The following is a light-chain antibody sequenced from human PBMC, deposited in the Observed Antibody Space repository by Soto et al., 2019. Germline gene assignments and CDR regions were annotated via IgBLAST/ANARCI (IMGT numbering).Light chain of an antibody. V-gene: IGLV4-69*01. CDR1: SGHTNYA. CDR3: LTWGAGIWV. J-gene: IGLJ3*02. CDR2: LNSDGRH. Sequence: QSVLTQSPSASASLGASVKLTCNLSSGHTNYAIAWHQLQPEKGPRYLMKLNSDGRHSKGDGIPDRFSGSSSGAERYLTISSLRSEDEADYYCLTWGAGIWVFGGGTKLTVL.